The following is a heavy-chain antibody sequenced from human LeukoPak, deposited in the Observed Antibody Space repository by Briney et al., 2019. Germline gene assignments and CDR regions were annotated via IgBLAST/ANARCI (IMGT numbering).Heavy chain of an antibody. CDR1: GFTFSSYW. CDR2: IKSKTDGGTT. Sequence: GGSLRLSCAASGFTFSSYWMSWVRQAPGKGLEWVGRIKSKTDGGTTDYAAPVKGRFTISRDDSKNTLYLQMNSLKTEDTAVYYCTTQYSYPHHYYYYMDVWGKGTTVTVSS. J-gene: IGHJ6*03. V-gene: IGHV3-15*01. D-gene: IGHD5-18*01. CDR3: TTQYSYPHHYYYYMDV.